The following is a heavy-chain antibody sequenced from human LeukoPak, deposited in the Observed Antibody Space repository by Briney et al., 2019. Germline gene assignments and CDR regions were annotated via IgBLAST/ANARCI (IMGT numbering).Heavy chain of an antibody. V-gene: IGHV3-23*01. CDR2: IGGST. D-gene: IGHD3-9*01. J-gene: IGHJ4*02. Sequence: GGSLRLSCAASGFTFSSYAMSWVRQAPGKGLEWVSAIGGSTYYADSVKGRFTISRDNSKNTLYLQMNSLRAEDTAVYYCAKGRVLRYFSPDYWGQGTLVTVSS. CDR1: GFTFSSYA. CDR3: AKGRVLRYFSPDY.